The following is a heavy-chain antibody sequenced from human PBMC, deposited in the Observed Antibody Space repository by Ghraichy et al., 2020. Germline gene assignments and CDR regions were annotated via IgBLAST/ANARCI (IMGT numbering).Heavy chain of an antibody. V-gene: IGHV3-23*01. D-gene: IGHD3-10*01. Sequence: GESLNISCTASGFTFSNYAMSWVRQAPGKGLEYVSAIIGNGGSTYYADSVKGRFTISRDNSKNTLYLQMNSLGAEDTALYYCAKESLYGSGAYDAYDLDYWGQGTLVTVSS. CDR2: IIGNGGST. CDR1: GFTFSNYA. CDR3: AKESLYGSGAYDAYDLDY. J-gene: IGHJ4*02.